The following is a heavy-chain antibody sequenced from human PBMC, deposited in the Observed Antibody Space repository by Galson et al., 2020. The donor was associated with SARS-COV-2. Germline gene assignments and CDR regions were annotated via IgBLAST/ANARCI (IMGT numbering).Heavy chain of an antibody. CDR1: GFTFSSYG. CDR3: AKDGMSGDYGRGAMDV. CDR2: IRYDGSNK. Sequence: QLGESLKISCAASGFTFSSYGMHWVRQAPGKGLEWVAFIRYDGSNKYYADSVKGRFTISRDNSKSTLYLQMNSLRAEDTAVYYCAKDGMSGDYGRGAMDVWGKGTTVTISS. D-gene: IGHD4-17*01. V-gene: IGHV3-30*02. J-gene: IGHJ6*03.